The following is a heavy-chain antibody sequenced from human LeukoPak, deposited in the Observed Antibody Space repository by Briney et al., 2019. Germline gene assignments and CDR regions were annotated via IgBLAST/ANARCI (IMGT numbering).Heavy chain of an antibody. D-gene: IGHD3-3*01. CDR3: ARETRWSGLRPPTFKEPKKLIYYYYYMDV. V-gene: IGHV4-39*07. Sequence: NPSETLSLTCTVSGGSISSSSYYWGWIRQPPGKGLEWIGCIYSSGSTNYNPSLKSRVTISVDTSKNQFSLKLSSVTAADTAVYYCARETRWSGLRPPTFKEPKKLIYYYYYMDVWGKGTTVTVSS. J-gene: IGHJ6*03. CDR2: IYSSGST. CDR1: GGSISSSSYY.